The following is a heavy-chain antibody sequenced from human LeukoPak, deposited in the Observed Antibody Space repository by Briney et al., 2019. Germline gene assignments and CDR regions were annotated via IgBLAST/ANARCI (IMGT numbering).Heavy chain of an antibody. V-gene: IGHV4-30-4*01. CDR2: IYYSGST. Sequence: SETLSLTCTVSGGSISSGDYYWSWIRQPPGKGLEWIGYIYYSGSTYYNPSLKSRVTISVDTSKNQFSLKLSSVTAADTAVYYCARVNGDYVGLDYWGQGTLVTVSS. CDR1: GGSISSGDYY. D-gene: IGHD2-21*02. J-gene: IGHJ4*02. CDR3: ARVNGDYVGLDY.